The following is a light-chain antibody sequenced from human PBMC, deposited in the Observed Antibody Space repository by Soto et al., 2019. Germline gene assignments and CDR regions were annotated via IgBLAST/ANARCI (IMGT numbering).Light chain of an antibody. V-gene: IGKV1-33*01. CDR2: DAS. CDR3: QQYDNLPFT. Sequence: DIQMTQSPSSLSASVGDRVSITCQASQDISHYLNWYQQKPGKAPTLLIYDASNLETVVPSRFSGGGSGTDFTFTISSLQPEDIATYYCQQYDNLPFTFGGGTKVEIK. CDR1: QDISHY. J-gene: IGKJ4*01.